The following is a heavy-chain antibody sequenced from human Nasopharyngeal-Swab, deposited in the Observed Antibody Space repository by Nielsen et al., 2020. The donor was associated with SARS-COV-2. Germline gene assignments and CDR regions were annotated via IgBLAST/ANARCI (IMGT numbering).Heavy chain of an antibody. J-gene: IGHJ6*03. CDR3: AKDHKMDSGGGVGYMDV. V-gene: IGHV3-30*02. D-gene: IGHD3-16*01. CDR2: IRYDGFNQ. Sequence: GKGREWVACIRYDGFNQHYADSVKGRFTISRDSFKNTLYLQLNSLRAEDTAVYYCAKDHKMDSGGGVGYMDVWGKGTTVTVSS.